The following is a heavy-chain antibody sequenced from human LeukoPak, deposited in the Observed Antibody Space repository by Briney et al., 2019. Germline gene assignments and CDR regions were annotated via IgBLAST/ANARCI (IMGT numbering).Heavy chain of an antibody. D-gene: IGHD3-10*01. CDR3: ARGSSYYGSGSYYNEPMDV. V-gene: IGHV3-7*01. Sequence: GGSLRLSCAASGFTFSRYWMSWVRPAPRKGLERVASINQDESAKFFVDSVKGRFTISRDNSKRTLYLQMGSLRVEDMAIYYCARGSSYYGSGSYYNEPMDVWGKGTTVTISS. CDR2: INQDESAK. CDR1: GFTFSRYW. J-gene: IGHJ6*03.